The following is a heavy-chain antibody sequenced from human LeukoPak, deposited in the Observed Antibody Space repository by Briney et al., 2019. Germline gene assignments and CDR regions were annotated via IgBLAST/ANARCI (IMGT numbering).Heavy chain of an antibody. CDR2: IYYSGST. D-gene: IGHD6-13*01. Sequence: PSETLSLTCAVSGVSISGYYWTWIRHPPGKGLEWIGYIYYSGSTSYNTSLKTRVTTSIDTSTRQISLPLNSVTAADTAVYYCAREVVAAAEVDYWGQGTLVTVSS. V-gene: IGHV4-59*12. CDR3: AREVVAAAEVDY. CDR1: GVSISGYY. J-gene: IGHJ4*02.